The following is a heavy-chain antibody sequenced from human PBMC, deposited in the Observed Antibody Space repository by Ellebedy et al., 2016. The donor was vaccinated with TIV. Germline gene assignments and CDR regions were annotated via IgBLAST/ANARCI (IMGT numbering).Heavy chain of an antibody. D-gene: IGHD3-10*01. CDR3: ARDPLNRGLLESWLTPPDY. V-gene: IGHV1-18*01. CDR1: GYTFTDYG. CDR2: ISGQKGDT. J-gene: IGHJ4*02. Sequence: AASVKVSCKTSGYTFTDYGVSWVRQAPGQGLEYVGWISGQKGDTKYGHNFQSRITMTTDTSTGTAYMELRSLRSDDTAIYYCARDPLNRGLLESWLTPPDYWGQGTLITVSS.